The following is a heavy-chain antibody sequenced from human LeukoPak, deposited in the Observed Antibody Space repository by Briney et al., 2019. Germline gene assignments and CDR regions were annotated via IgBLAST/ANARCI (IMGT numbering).Heavy chain of an antibody. D-gene: IGHD2/OR15-2a*01. V-gene: IGHV3-74*01. CDR3: ARETTCPIGTDCSCMDV. Sequence: QPGGSLRLSCAASGFSIRSYWMHWVRQAPGKGLVWVSRLNSDGSSTSYADSVKGRFTISRDNAENTLYLHMNSLRVDDTAVYYCARETTCPIGTDCSCMDVWGKGTTVTVSS. CDR2: LNSDGSST. J-gene: IGHJ6*03. CDR1: GFSIRSYW.